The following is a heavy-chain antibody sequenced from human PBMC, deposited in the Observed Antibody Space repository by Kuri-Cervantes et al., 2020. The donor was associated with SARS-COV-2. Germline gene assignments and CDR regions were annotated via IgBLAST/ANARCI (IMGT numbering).Heavy chain of an antibody. V-gene: IGHV3-74*01. CDR3: AARLDCTFASCYKGSWKF. J-gene: IGHJ4*02. CDR1: GFPFSTYW. D-gene: IGHD2-2*02. Sequence: GGSLRLSCAASGFPFSTYWSDWVRQAPGKGLVWVSRLNFDGSTTSYANLVKGRFTITRDNANNTLYLQMNSLRVDDAAVYYCAARLDCTFASCYKGSWKFWGQGTLVTVSS. CDR2: LNFDGSTT.